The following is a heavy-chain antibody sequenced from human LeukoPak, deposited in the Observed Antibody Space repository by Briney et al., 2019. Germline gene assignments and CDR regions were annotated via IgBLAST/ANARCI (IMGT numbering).Heavy chain of an antibody. CDR3: ARGRGGATTGFDH. CDR2: INSNSGAR. Sequence: ASVKVCGQASGYTFSGYYMHWVRQAPGQGLESMGWINSNSGARNYAPKFQGRVTFSRDNSISTAYMELSSLRSDDTAIYYCARGRGGATTGFDHWGQGTLVAVSS. D-gene: IGHD1-26*01. V-gene: IGHV1-2*02. CDR1: GYTFSGYY. J-gene: IGHJ4*02.